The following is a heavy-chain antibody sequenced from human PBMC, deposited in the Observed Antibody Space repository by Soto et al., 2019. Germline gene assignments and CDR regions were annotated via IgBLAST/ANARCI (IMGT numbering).Heavy chain of an antibody. CDR1: GGSFSGYY. V-gene: IGHV4-34*01. CDR2: INHSGST. Sequence: TSETLSLTCAVYGGSFSGYYWSWIRQPPGKGLEWIGEINHSGSTNYNPSLKSRVTISVDTSKNQFSLKLSSVTAADTAVYYCARGTVAAAGTRLWWFDPWGQGTLVTVSS. CDR3: ARGTVAAAGTRLWWFDP. D-gene: IGHD6-13*01. J-gene: IGHJ5*02.